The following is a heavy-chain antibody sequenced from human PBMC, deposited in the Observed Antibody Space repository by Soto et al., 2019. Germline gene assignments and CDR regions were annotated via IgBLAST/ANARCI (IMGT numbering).Heavy chain of an antibody. CDR1: GFSFSRYG. J-gene: IGHJ3*01. D-gene: IGHD3-22*01. V-gene: IGHV3-33*08. CDR3: ARGKYYDRRVSAFDV. Sequence: GGSLRLSCAASGFSFSRYGIRWVRPAPGKGLEWVAAIRDEGTIKHYGESVKGQCTISSDSSKNTLYLEMNSMRAEDTAVYDCARGKYYDRRVSAFDVWGQGAMVTVSS. CDR2: IRDEGTIK.